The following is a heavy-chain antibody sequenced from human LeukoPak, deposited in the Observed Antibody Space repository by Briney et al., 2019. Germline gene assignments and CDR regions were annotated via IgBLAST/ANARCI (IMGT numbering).Heavy chain of an antibody. D-gene: IGHD3-10*01. Sequence: SETLSLTCAVSGYSISSGYYWGWIRQPPGKGLEWIGNIYHSGSTDYNPSLKSRLTISVDTSKNQFSLKLHSVTAADTAIYYCARVTLVRGVSNCFDPWGQGTLVTVSS. J-gene: IGHJ5*02. CDR3: ARVTLVRGVSNCFDP. CDR2: IYHSGST. V-gene: IGHV4-38-2*01. CDR1: GYSISSGYY.